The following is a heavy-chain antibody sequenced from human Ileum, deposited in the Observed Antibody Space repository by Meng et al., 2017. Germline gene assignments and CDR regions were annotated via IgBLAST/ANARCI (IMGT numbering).Heavy chain of an antibody. D-gene: IGHD4-17*01. Sequence: QLRLQESGPGLGKPSETLPLTCRVSSCSFTNNNYYWVWIRRPPGKGLEWIGSIYYGGSTYYNPSLKSRVTISVDTSTNQFSLKLISVTAADTAVYYCARRAHYGDPPRWGQGTLVTVSS. CDR2: IYYGGST. CDR1: SCSFTNNNYY. V-gene: IGHV4-39*01. J-gene: IGHJ4*02. CDR3: ARRAHYGDPPR.